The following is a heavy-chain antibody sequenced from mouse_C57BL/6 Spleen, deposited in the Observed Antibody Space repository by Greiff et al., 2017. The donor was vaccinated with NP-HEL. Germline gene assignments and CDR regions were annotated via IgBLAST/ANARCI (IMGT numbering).Heavy chain of an antibody. CDR2: FDPENGDT. J-gene: IGHJ2*01. CDR1: GFNIKDDY. CDR3: TTGDYYGSSLDY. Sequence: EVQLQQSGAELVRPGASVKLSCTASGFNIKDDYMHWVKQRPEQGLEWIGWFDPENGDTEYASKFQGKATITADTSSNTAYLQLSSLTSEDTAVYYCTTGDYYGSSLDYWGQGTTLTVSS. V-gene: IGHV14-4*01. D-gene: IGHD1-1*01.